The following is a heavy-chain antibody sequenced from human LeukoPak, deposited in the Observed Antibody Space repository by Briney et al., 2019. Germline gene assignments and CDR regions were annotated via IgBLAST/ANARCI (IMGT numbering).Heavy chain of an antibody. CDR1: GGSFSGYY. CDR3: AGSYDFWSGYYYY. Sequence: PSETLSLTCAVYGGSFSGYYWSWIRQPPGKGLEWIGEINHSGSTNYNPSLKSRVTISVDTSKNQFPLKLSSVTAADTAVYYCAGSYDFWSGYYYYWGQGTLVTVSS. J-gene: IGHJ4*02. V-gene: IGHV4-34*01. CDR2: INHSGST. D-gene: IGHD3-3*01.